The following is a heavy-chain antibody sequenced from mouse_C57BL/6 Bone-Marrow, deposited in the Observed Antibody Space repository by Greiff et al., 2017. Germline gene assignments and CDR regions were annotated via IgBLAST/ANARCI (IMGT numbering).Heavy chain of an antibody. CDR1: GFSLTSYG. J-gene: IGHJ2*01. CDR2: IWSGGST. D-gene: IGHD1-1*01. CDR3: AINRPHYYGSSYDYFDY. Sequence: QVQLQQSGPGLVQPSQSLSITCTVSGFSLTSYGVHWVRQSPGKGLEWLGVIWSGGSTDYNAAFISRLSISKDTSKSQVFFKMNSLQADDTAIYYCAINRPHYYGSSYDYFDYWGQGTTLTVSS. V-gene: IGHV2-2*01.